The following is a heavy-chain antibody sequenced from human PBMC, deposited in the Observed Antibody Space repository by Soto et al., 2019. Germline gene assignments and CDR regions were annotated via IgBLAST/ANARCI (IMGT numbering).Heavy chain of an antibody. V-gene: IGHV3-30-3*01. CDR3: ARDRQQQLEDYYYYYGMDV. D-gene: IGHD6-13*01. CDR1: GLTFSSYA. CDR2: ISYDGSNK. J-gene: IGHJ6*02. Sequence: GGSLRLSCAASGLTFSSYAMHWVRQAPGKGLEWVAVISYDGSNKYYADSVKGRFTISRDNSKNTLYLQMNSLRAEDTAVYYCARDRQQQLEDYYYYYGMDVWGQGTTVTVSS.